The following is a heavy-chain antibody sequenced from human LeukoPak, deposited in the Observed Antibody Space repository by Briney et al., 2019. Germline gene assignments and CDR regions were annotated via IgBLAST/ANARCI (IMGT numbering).Heavy chain of an antibody. Sequence: GGSLRLSCGASGFTFSSYAMHWVRQAPGKGLEWVSGISGGGVTTYYADSVKGRFTISRDNSKNTLYLQMNSLRADDTAIYYCARNQQLGGHSYYYYGMDVWGQGTTVTVSS. V-gene: IGHV3-23*01. D-gene: IGHD3-16*01. CDR2: ISGGGVTT. CDR3: ARNQQLGGHSYYYYGMDV. J-gene: IGHJ6*02. CDR1: GFTFSSYA.